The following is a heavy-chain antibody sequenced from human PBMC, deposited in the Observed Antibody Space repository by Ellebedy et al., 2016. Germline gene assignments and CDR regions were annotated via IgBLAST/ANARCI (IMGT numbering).Heavy chain of an antibody. Sequence: SETLSLTCNVSGSSVSSDYWNWIRRPPGKGLEWIGYVFHTGTANYNPSLNSRATMSVDTSKSQFSLRLTSVTAADTAVYYCAKWNDVWKAFDVWGQGTMVTVSS. CDR2: VFHTGTA. CDR3: AKWNDVWKAFDV. V-gene: IGHV4-59*02. J-gene: IGHJ3*01. CDR1: GSSVSSDY. D-gene: IGHD1-1*01.